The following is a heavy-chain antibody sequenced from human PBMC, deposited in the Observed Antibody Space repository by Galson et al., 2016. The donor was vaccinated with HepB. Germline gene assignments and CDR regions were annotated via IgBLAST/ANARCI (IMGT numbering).Heavy chain of an antibody. J-gene: IGHJ4*02. D-gene: IGHD3-10*02. Sequence: SETLSLTCAVSGGSISYNYWWSGVRQPPGQGLEWIGQISHSGISNYNQSLKSRVSISVDKSKNNFSLQLTSVTAADTAIYFCAKIPYSVPTAYFFPDFWGQGTLVTVSS. CDR1: GGSISYNYW. V-gene: IGHV4-4*02. CDR3: AKIPYSVPTAYFFPDF. CDR2: ISHSGIS.